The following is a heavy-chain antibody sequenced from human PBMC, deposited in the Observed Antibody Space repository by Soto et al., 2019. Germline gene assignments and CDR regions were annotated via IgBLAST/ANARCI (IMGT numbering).Heavy chain of an antibody. CDR1: GFTFSSYW. D-gene: IGHD3-22*01. J-gene: IGHJ4*02. Sequence: GGSLRLSCAASGFTFSSYWMHWVRQAPGKGLVWVSRINSDGSSISYADSVKGRFTISRDNAKNTLYLQMNSLRAEDTAVYYCAKDYYDSSGYPQDIIQRDYWGQGTLVTVSS. V-gene: IGHV3-74*01. CDR2: INSDGSSI. CDR3: AKDYYDSSGYPQDIIQRDY.